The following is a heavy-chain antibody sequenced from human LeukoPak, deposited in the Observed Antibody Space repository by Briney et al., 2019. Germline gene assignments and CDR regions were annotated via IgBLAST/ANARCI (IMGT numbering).Heavy chain of an antibody. CDR2: ISGNTFYT. V-gene: IGHV3-11*05. Sequence: PGGSLRLSCAASGFTFSDYYMSWIRQAPGKRLEWVSYISGNTFYTNYADSVKGRFTISRDNSKNTLYVQMNSLRTEDTAVYYCARDGTYCSGGSCVAWGQGTLVTVSS. D-gene: IGHD2-15*01. CDR3: ARDGTYCSGGSCVA. J-gene: IGHJ5*02. CDR1: GFTFSDYY.